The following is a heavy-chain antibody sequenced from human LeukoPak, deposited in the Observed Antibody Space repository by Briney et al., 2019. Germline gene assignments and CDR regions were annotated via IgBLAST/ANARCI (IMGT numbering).Heavy chain of an antibody. J-gene: IGHJ4*02. CDR1: EFTFSSYA. D-gene: IGHD5-18*01. Sequence: PGGSLRLSCVASEFTFSSYAMNWVRQAPGKGLEWVSTISGSGDSTYYADSVKGRFTISRDNSKNTPYLQMNSLRAEDTAVYYCAKKRGYNYGDFDFWGQGTLVTVSS. CDR2: ISGSGDST. CDR3: AKKRGYNYGDFDF. V-gene: IGHV3-23*01.